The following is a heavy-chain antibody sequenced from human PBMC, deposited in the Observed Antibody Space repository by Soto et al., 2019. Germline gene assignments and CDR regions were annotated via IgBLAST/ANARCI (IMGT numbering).Heavy chain of an antibody. D-gene: IGHD3-22*01. CDR2: INAGNGNT. CDR3: ARDPNDSSAYYHHYYYGMDV. V-gene: IGHV1-3*01. Sequence: QIQLMQSGAEVKKPGASVKVSCKASGYTFTSYGIHWVRQAPGQRLEWTGWINAGNGNTKYSEKFQGRVTITRDTSESTAYLELSSLRSVDTAVYYCARDPNDSSAYYHHYYYGMDVWGQGTTVNVSS. J-gene: IGHJ6*02. CDR1: GYTFTSYG.